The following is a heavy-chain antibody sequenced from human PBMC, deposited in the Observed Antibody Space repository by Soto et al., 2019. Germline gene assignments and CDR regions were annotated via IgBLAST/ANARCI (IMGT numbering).Heavy chain of an antibody. CDR3: ARGVYDYWSGYYAGSGLDV. Sequence: QVTLQESGPGLVKPSETLSLTCTVSGDSMSPFYWNWIRQSPGKGLEWIGYIYYSGNTNYNPSLKSRVAISVDTSKNQFYLKLRSVTAADTAVYYCARGVYDYWSGYYAGSGLDVWGQGTTVTVSS. J-gene: IGHJ6*02. CDR1: GDSMSPFY. CDR2: IYYSGNT. D-gene: IGHD3-3*01. V-gene: IGHV4-59*13.